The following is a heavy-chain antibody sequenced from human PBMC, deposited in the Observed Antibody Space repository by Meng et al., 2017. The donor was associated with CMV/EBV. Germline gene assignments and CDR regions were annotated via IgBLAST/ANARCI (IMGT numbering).Heavy chain of an antibody. CDR3: ARGGGYCSSTSCYNWFDP. J-gene: IGHJ5*02. V-gene: IGHV4-34*01. CDR2: INHSGST. Sequence: GSLSLTCAVYGGSFSGYYWSWIRQPPGKGLEWIGEINHSGSTNYNPSLKSRVTISVDTSKNQFSLKLSSVTAADTAVYYCARGGGYCSSTSCYNWFDPWGQGTLVTVSS. CDR1: GGSFSGYY. D-gene: IGHD2-2*01.